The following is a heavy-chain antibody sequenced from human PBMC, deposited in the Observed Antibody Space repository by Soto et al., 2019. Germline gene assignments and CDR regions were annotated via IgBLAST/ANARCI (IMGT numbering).Heavy chain of an antibody. Sequence: PVGPLRLSCAASGFTFSSYDISWVLQAPWNGLEWLSSISGSGGSTYYADSVKGRFTISRDNSKNTLYLQMNSLRAEDTALYYCEKGKNPYYDFWSGYYTPDFDYWGQGTLVTVPQ. CDR1: GFTFSSYD. D-gene: IGHD3-3*01. CDR3: EKGKNPYYDFWSGYYTPDFDY. CDR2: ISGSGGST. J-gene: IGHJ4*02. V-gene: IGHV3-23*01.